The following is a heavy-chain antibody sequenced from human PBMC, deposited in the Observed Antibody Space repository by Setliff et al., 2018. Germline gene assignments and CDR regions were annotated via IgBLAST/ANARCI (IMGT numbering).Heavy chain of an antibody. CDR2: TFHRGSA. CDR3: AKDLRIILPRDDAFDI. V-gene: IGHV4-38-2*02. CDR1: GYSISSGYY. J-gene: IGHJ3*02. Sequence: PSETLSLTCGVSGYSISSGYYWGWIRQPPGKGLEWIATTFHRGSAYFNPSLKSRVTISVDKSKNQFSLKLSSVTAADTAVYYCAKDLRIILPRDDAFDIWGQGTMVTVSS. D-gene: IGHD2-15*01.